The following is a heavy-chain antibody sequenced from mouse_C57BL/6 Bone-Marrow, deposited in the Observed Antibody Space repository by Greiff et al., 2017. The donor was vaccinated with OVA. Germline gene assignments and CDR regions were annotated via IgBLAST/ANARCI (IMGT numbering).Heavy chain of an antibody. J-gene: IGHJ4*01. V-gene: IGHV3-6*01. D-gene: IGHD2-1*01. CDR1: GYSITSGYY. CDR2: ISYDGSN. CDR3: AREGEIYYGNYVYAMDY. Sequence: VQLQQSGPGLVKPSQSLSLTCSVTGYSITSGYYWNWIRQFPGNKLEWMGYISYDGSNNYNPSLKNRISITRDTSKNQFFLKLNSVTTEDTATYYCAREGEIYYGNYVYAMDYWGQGTSVTVSS.